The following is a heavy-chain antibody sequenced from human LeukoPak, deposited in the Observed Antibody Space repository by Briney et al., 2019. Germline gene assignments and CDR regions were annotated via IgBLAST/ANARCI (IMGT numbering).Heavy chain of an antibody. CDR2: ISGSGGST. CDR3: AREPVRFGEVPFDY. Sequence: SGGSLRLSCAASGFTFSSYAMSWVRQAPGKGLEWVSAISGSGGSTYYADSVKGRFTISRDNAKNSLYLQMNSLRAEDTAVYYCAREPVRFGEVPFDYWGQGTLVTVSS. D-gene: IGHD3-10*01. V-gene: IGHV3-23*01. CDR1: GFTFSSYA. J-gene: IGHJ4*02.